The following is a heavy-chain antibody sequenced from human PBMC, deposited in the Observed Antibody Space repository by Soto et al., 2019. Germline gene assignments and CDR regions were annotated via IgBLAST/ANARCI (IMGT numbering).Heavy chain of an antibody. CDR1: GFSFSNHG. Sequence: QVQLVESGGGVVQPGRSLRLSCVASGFSFSNHGMHWVRQAPGKGLEWVAIIWYDGSIQYYADSVKGRFTISRDNSKNTLYLQMNSLTAEDTAVYYCARDCGGDCRDFDYWGQGTLVTVSS. CDR3: ARDCGGDCRDFDY. D-gene: IGHD2-21*02. V-gene: IGHV3-33*01. CDR2: IWYDGSIQ. J-gene: IGHJ4*02.